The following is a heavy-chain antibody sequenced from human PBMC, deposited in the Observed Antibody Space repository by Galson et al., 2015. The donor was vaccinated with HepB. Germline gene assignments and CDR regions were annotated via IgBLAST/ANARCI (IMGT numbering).Heavy chain of an antibody. Sequence: SLRLSCAASGFTFSDYYMSWIRQAPGKGLEWVSYISSSGSTIYYADSVKGRFTISRDNAKNSLYLQMNSLRAEDTAVYYCARDYGCCGDCRGAVDAFDIWGQGTMVTVSS. CDR3: ARDYGCCGDCRGAVDAFDI. CDR2: ISSSGSTI. CDR1: GFTFSDYY. V-gene: IGHV3-11*01. D-gene: IGHD2-21*01. J-gene: IGHJ3*02.